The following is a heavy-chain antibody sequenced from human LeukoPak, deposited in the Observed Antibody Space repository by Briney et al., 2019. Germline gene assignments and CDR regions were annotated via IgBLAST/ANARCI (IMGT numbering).Heavy chain of an antibody. D-gene: IGHD3-22*01. J-gene: IGHJ4*02. CDR3: ARVSVGHPSGYYGSSGYYYFDY. CDR1: GYTITNNY. V-gene: IGHV1-46*01. CDR2: INPSGTGT. Sequence: ASVKVSCKASGYTITNNYMHWVRQAPGQGLEWMGVINPSGTGTSYAQKFQGRVTMTTDTSTSTAYMELRSLRSDDTAVYYCARVSVGHPSGYYGSSGYYYFDYWGQGTLVTVSS.